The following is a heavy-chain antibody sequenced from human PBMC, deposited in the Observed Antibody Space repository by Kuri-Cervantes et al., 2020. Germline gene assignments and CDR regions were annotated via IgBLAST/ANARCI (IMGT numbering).Heavy chain of an antibody. CDR3: ARESYGSGSFYGMDV. V-gene: IGHV3-48*01. CDR1: GFTFSSYS. J-gene: IGHJ6*02. Sequence: ETLSLTCAASGFTFSSYSMNWVRQAPGKGLEWVSYISSSSSTIYYADSVKGRFTISRDNSKNTLYLQMNSLRAEDTAVYYCARESYGSGSFYGMDVWGQGTTVTVSS. CDR2: ISSSSSTI. D-gene: IGHD3-10*01.